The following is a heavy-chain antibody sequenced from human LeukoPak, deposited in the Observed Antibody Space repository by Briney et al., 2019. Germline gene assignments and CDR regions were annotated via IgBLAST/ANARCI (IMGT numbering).Heavy chain of an antibody. V-gene: IGHV3-30*18. Sequence: GGSLRLSCAASGFTFSSYGMHWVRQAPGKGLEWVAVISYDGSNKYYADSVKGRFTISRDNSKNTLYLQMNSLRAEDTAVYYCAKEGQSITMVRGVSPPDVWGQGTTVTVSS. CDR1: GFTFSSYG. J-gene: IGHJ6*02. CDR2: ISYDGSNK. CDR3: AKEGQSITMVRGVSPPDV. D-gene: IGHD3-10*01.